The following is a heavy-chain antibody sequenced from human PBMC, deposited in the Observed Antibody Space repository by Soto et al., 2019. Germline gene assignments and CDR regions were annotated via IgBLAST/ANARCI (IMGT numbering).Heavy chain of an antibody. V-gene: IGHV3-48*02. J-gene: IGHJ6*02. CDR3: ARDGYCVSTTCYFLPDV. D-gene: IGHD2-2*03. CDR2: ISSSSSTI. Sequence: GGSLRLSCAASGFTFSSYAMSWVRQAPGRGLECVANISSSSSTIYYADSVKGRFTISRDNAKNSLYLQMNSLRDEDTAVYYCARDGYCVSTTCYFLPDVWGPGTTVTVSS. CDR1: GFTFSSYA.